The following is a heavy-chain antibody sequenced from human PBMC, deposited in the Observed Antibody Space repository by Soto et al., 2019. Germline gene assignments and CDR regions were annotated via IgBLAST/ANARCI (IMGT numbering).Heavy chain of an antibody. CDR3: AKKPQNYYDSSEVAYFDY. J-gene: IGHJ4*02. D-gene: IGHD3-22*01. CDR2: ISGSGGST. V-gene: IGHV3-23*01. CDR1: GFTFSSYA. Sequence: GSLRLSCAASGFTFSSYAMSWVRQAPGKGLEWVSAISGSGGSTYYADSVKGRFTISRDNSKNTLYLQMNSLRAEDTALYYCAKKPQNYYDSSEVAYFDYWGQGTLVTVSS.